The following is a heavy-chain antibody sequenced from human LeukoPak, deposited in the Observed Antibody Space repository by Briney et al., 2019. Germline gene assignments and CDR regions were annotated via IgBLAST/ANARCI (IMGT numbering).Heavy chain of an antibody. V-gene: IGHV3-13*01. D-gene: IGHD1-26*01. CDR1: GFTFSSYD. CDR2: IGTSGDT. CDR3: ARGIGGSYPGDY. J-gene: IGHJ4*02. Sequence: PGGSLRLSCAAPGFTFSSYDMHWVRQATGKVLEGVSAIGTSGDTYYPGSVKGRFTISRENAKNSLYLQMNSLRAGDTAVYYCARGIGGSYPGDYWGQGTLVTVSS.